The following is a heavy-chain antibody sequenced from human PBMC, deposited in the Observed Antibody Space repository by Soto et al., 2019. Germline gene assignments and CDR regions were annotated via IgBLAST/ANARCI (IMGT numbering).Heavy chain of an antibody. Sequence: GASVKVSCKASGYTFTSYDINWVRQATGQGLEWMGWMNPNSGNTGYAQKFQGRFTISRDNSKNTLYLQMSSLRAEDTAVYYCLKGVGYSYGYGVDCWGQGTLVTVSS. CDR3: LKGVGYSYGYGVDC. CDR1: GYTFTSYD. J-gene: IGHJ4*02. D-gene: IGHD5-18*01. V-gene: IGHV1-8*01. CDR2: MNPNSGNT.